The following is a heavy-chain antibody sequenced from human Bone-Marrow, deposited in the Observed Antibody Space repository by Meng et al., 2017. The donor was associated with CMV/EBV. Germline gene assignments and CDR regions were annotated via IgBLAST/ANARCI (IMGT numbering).Heavy chain of an antibody. J-gene: IGHJ3*02. V-gene: IGHV4-34*01. CDR2: INQSGST. CDR1: GGSFSGYY. D-gene: IGHD3-22*01. Sequence: GSLRLSCAVYGGSFSGYYWSWIRQPPGKGLEWIGEINQSGSTNCNPTLKSRVTISIDTSKNHFSLTLTSVTAADTAVYYCARKDYYDISGHAFAIWGQGKMVNVSS. CDR3: ARKDYYDISGHAFAI.